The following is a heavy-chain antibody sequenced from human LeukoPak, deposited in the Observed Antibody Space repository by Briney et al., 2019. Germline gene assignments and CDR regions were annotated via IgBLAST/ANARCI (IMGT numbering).Heavy chain of an antibody. J-gene: IGHJ6*04. V-gene: IGHV4-4*07. Sequence: SETLSLTCTVSGGSISSYYWSWIRQPAGKGLEWIGRIYTSGSTNYNPSLKSRVTMSVDTSKNQFSLKLSSVTAADTAVYYCARLLGDWTHYDMDVWGKGTSVTVSS. CDR1: GGSISSYY. CDR3: ARLLGDWTHYDMDV. CDR2: IYTSGST. D-gene: IGHD3/OR15-3a*01.